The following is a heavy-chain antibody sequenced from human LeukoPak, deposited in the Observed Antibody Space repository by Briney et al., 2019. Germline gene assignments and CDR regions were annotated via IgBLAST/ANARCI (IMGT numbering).Heavy chain of an antibody. Sequence: GGSLRLSCAASGFTFDDYAMHWVRQAPGKGLEWVGRIGNKANSYTTEYAASVKGRFTISRDDSKNSLYLQMNSLKTEDTAVYHCTRGYSGVAIYAFDIWGQGTMVTVSS. CDR1: GFTFDDYA. D-gene: IGHD5-18*01. CDR3: TRGYSGVAIYAFDI. CDR2: IGNKANSYTT. V-gene: IGHV3-72*01. J-gene: IGHJ3*02.